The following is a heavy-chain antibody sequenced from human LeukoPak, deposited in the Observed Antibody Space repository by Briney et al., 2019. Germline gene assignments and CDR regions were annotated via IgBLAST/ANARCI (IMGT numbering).Heavy chain of an antibody. CDR3: ARANSGSPDAFDI. J-gene: IGHJ3*02. CDR2: INPSGGST. CDR1: GYTFTSYY. V-gene: IGHV1-46*01. D-gene: IGHD2-15*01. Sequence: GASVKVSCKASGYTFTSYYMHWVRQAPGQGLEWMGIINPSGGSTNYAQKFQGRVTITTDESTSTAYMELSSLRSEDTAVYYCARANSGSPDAFDIWGQGAMVTVSS.